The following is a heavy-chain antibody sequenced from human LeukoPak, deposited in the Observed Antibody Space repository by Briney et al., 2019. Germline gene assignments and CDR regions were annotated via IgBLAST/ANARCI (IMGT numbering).Heavy chain of an antibody. V-gene: IGHV3-48*03. CDR2: ISSSGSTI. Sequence: GGSLRLSCAASGFTFSSCEMNWVRQAPGKGLEWVSYISSSGSTIYYADSVKGRFTISRDNAKNSLYLQMNSLRAEDTAVYYCARVGYSSSSDWFDPWGQGTLVTVSS. CDR1: GFTFSSCE. CDR3: ARVGYSSSSDWFDP. D-gene: IGHD6-6*01. J-gene: IGHJ5*02.